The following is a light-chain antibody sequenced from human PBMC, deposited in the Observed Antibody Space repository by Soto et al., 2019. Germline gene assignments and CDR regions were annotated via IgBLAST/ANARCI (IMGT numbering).Light chain of an antibody. CDR3: CSFVRTNGLL. Sequence: QAVVTQPASVSGSPGQSITISCTGTSSDVGSYDLVSWYQHHSGKAPKIIIYEVNKRPSGISDRFSGSKSGNTASLTISGLQAEDEADYFCCSFVRTNGLLFGGGTQLTVL. CDR2: EVN. J-gene: IGLJ2*01. CDR1: SSDVGSYDL. V-gene: IGLV2-23*02.